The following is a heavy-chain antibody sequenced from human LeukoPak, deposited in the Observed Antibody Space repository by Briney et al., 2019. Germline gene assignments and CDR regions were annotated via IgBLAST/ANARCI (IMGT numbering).Heavy chain of an antibody. Sequence: GASVKVSCKASGYTFTSYGISCVRQAPGQGLEWMGWISAYNGNTNYAQKLQGRVTMTTDTSTSIAYIELRSLRSDDTAVYYCARAILTGYYYYYYYMDVWGKGTTVTVSS. V-gene: IGHV1-18*01. CDR3: ARAILTGYYYYYYYMDV. CDR2: ISAYNGNT. D-gene: IGHD3-9*01. CDR1: GYTFTSYG. J-gene: IGHJ6*03.